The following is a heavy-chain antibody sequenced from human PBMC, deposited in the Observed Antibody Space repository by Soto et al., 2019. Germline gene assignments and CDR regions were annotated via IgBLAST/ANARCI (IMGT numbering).Heavy chain of an antibody. CDR1: GFSLRTTGVG. V-gene: IGHV2-5*01. CDR2: IYWNDDK. CDR3: AHTWGLPFDY. Sequence: QITLKESGPTLVKPTQTLTLTCSYSGFSLRTTGVGVGWIRQPPGKALEWLGIIYWNDDKRYSPSLESRFTLXRDISKSQVVLTMTNMEPVDTATYYCAHTWGLPFDYWGQGTLVIVSS. J-gene: IGHJ4*02. D-gene: IGHD3-16*01.